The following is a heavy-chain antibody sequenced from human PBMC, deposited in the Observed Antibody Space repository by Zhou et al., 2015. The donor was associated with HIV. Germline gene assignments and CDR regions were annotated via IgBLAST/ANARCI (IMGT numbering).Heavy chain of an antibody. CDR2: IVPLFGTT. CDR1: GGTFGSYA. CDR3: ARERGGYDSSGYVHAWYFDL. Sequence: QVQLVQSGAEVKKPGSSVKVSCKASGGTFGSYAINWVRQAPGRGLEWVGGIVPLFGTTTYAQMLPGRVVISADEYRSTVYMDLSSLRSEDTAIYYCARERGGYDSSGYVHAWYFDLWGPWHPGHSRL. V-gene: IGHV1-69*01. J-gene: IGHJ2*01. D-gene: IGHD3-22*01.